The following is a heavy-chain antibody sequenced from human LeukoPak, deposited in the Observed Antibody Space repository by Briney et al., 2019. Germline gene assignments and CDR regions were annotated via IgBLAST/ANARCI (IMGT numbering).Heavy chain of an antibody. J-gene: IGHJ5*02. D-gene: IGHD3-10*01. CDR1: GFTFSSSA. Sequence: PGGSLRLSCAASGFTFSSSAMSWVRQAPGKGLEWVSAISGSGGSTYYADSVKGRFTISRDNSKNTLYLQMNSLRAEDTAVYYCAKDLGVTNWFDPWGQGTLVTVSS. CDR2: ISGSGGST. V-gene: IGHV3-23*01. CDR3: AKDLGVTNWFDP.